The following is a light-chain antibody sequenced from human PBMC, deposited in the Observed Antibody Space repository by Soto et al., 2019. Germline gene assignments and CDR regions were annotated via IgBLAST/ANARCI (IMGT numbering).Light chain of an antibody. CDR1: EVVTTN. CDR3: QQYSNWPPIT. V-gene: IGKV3-15*01. J-gene: IGKJ5*01. Sequence: EIVMTQSPDTLSLSPGERATLSCRASEVVTTNLAWYQQKPGQAPRLLIYDASTRAAGIPARFSGTGSGTEFTLTISSLQSEDFAVYYCQQYSNWPPITVGQGTRLEIK. CDR2: DAS.